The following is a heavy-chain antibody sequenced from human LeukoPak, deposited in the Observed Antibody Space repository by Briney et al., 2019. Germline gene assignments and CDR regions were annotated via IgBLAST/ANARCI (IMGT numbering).Heavy chain of an antibody. V-gene: IGHV3-23*01. CDR1: GFTFSSYS. D-gene: IGHD3-22*01. CDR3: AKVSGYYLDYMDV. J-gene: IGHJ6*03. Sequence: PGGSLRLSCAASGFTFSSYSLSWVRQSPGKGLEWVSTFTGSGITYYADSVKGRFTISRDNSKNMLFLQMDSLRAEDTATYYCAKVSGYYLDYMDVWGKGTTVTVSS. CDR2: FTGSGIT.